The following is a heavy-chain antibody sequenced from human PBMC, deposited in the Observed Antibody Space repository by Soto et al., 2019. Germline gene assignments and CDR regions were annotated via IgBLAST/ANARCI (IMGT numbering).Heavy chain of an antibody. CDR3: ARRERAAGTDWWFDP. CDR1: GGSIRSSNW. J-gene: IGHJ5*02. CDR2: IYHSGST. Sequence: ETLSLTCTVSGGSIRSSNWWSWVRQPPGKGLEWIGKIYHSGSTNYNPSLESRVTISVDKSKNQFSLKLSSVTAADTAVYYCARRERAAGTDWWFDPWGQGTQVTVS. V-gene: IGHV4-4*02. D-gene: IGHD6-13*01.